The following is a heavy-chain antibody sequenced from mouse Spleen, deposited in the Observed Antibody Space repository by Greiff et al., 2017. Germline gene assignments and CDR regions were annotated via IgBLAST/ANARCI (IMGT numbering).Heavy chain of an antibody. D-gene: IGHD2-4*01. CDR1: GFSLTSYG. V-gene: IGHV2-9*01. CDR2: IWGGGST. J-gene: IGHJ3*01. CDR3: AKHGPFYDYDEGGAWFAY. Sequence: VMLVESGPGLVAPSQSLSITCTVSGFSLTSYGVDWVRQPPGKGLEWLGVIWGGGSTNYNSALMSRLSISKDNSKSQVFLKMNSLQTDDTAMYYCAKHGPFYDYDEGGAWFAYWGQGTLVTVSA.